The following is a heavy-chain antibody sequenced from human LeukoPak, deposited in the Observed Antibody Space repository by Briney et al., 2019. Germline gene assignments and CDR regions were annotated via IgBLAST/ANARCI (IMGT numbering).Heavy chain of an antibody. D-gene: IGHD3-3*01. CDR2: IIPIFGTA. CDR3: ATRSITIFGVVTVFDY. J-gene: IGHJ4*02. CDR1: GGTFSSYA. V-gene: IGHV1-69*06. Sequence: SVKVSCKASGGTFSSYAISWVRQSPGQGLEWMGGIIPIFGTANYAQKFQGRVTMTEDTSTDTAYMELSSLRSEDTAVYYCATRSITIFGVVTVFDYWGQGTLVTVSS.